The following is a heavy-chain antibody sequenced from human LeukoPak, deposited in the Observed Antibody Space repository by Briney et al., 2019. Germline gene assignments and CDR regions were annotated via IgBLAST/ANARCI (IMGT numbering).Heavy chain of an antibody. CDR3: ATDPVGYCNADGCYSVDY. V-gene: IGHV1-24*01. Sequence: ASVKDSCKVSGYTLTELSMHWVRQAPGKGLEWMGGFDPEHGETVYAQKFQGRLTMTEDTPTHTAYMELSSLRSDDTAVYYCATDPVGYCNADGCYSVDYWGQGTLVTVSS. CDR2: FDPEHGET. J-gene: IGHJ4*02. CDR1: GYTLTELS. D-gene: IGHD2-15*01.